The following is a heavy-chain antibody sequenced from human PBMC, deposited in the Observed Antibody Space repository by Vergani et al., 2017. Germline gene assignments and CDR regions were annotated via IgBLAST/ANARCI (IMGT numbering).Heavy chain of an antibody. V-gene: IGHV1-18*04. D-gene: IGHD3-22*01. Sequence: QVQLVQSGAEVKKPGASVKVSCKASGYTFTSYGISWVRQAPGQGLEWMGWSSAYNGNTNYAQKLQGRVTMTTDTSTSTAYMELRSLRSDDTAVYYCARSPYYYDSSGYYAFDYWGQGTLVTVSS. CDR1: GYTFTSYG. J-gene: IGHJ4*02. CDR2: SSAYNGNT. CDR3: ARSPYYYDSSGYYAFDY.